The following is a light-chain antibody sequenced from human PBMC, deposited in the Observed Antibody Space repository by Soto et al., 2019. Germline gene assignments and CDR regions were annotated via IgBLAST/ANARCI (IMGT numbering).Light chain of an antibody. J-gene: IGKJ2*01. V-gene: IGKV3-20*01. Sequence: EIVLTQSPGTLSLSPGERATLSCRASQSVNSNYVTWYQRKPGQAPRLLIYGASSRATGIPDRFSGSGSGTDFTLTISRLEPEDFAVYYCQQYGSSFRYTFGQGTKLEIK. CDR3: QQYGSSFRYT. CDR2: GAS. CDR1: QSVNSNY.